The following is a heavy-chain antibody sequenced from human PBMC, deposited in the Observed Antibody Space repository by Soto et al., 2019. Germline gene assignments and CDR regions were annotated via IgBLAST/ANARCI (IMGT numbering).Heavy chain of an antibody. Sequence: QVQLVQSGAEVEKSGSSVKVSCKASGGTFRNYTISWVRQAPGQGHEWMGRIIPILGIANYPQKFQGRVTITADKSTNTAYLELSRLRSEDTAMYYCAKVSEMGSVTEGYYFYMDVWGEGTTGTVSS. CDR2: IIPILGIA. CDR1: GGTFRNYT. J-gene: IGHJ6*03. D-gene: IGHD3-10*01. V-gene: IGHV1-69*02. CDR3: AKVSEMGSVTEGYYFYMDV.